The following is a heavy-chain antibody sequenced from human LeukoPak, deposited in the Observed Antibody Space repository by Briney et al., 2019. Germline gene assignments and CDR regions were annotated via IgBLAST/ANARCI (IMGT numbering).Heavy chain of an antibody. CDR3: ARAGDYYSTGDL. D-gene: IGHD4-17*01. CDR2: ISSSSSYI. CDR1: GFTFSSYS. V-gene: IGHV3-21*04. Sequence: GGSLRLSCAASGFTFSSYSMNWVRQAPGKGLEWVSSISSSSSYIYYADSVKGRFTISRDNAKNSLFLQMNNLRPEDTAVYYCARAGDYYSTGDLWGQGVLVTVSS. J-gene: IGHJ1*01.